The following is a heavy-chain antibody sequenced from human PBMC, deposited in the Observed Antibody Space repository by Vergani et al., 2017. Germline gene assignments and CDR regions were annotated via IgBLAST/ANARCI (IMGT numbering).Heavy chain of an antibody. Sequence: QVQLVESGGGVVQPGGSLRLSCAASGFTFSSYGMHWVRQAPGKGLEWVAFIRYDGSNKYYADSVKGRFTISRDNSKNTLYLQMNSLRAEDTAVYYCAKDGYDILTSPYGMDVWGQVTTVTVSS. CDR1: GFTFSSYG. CDR3: AKDGYDILTSPYGMDV. J-gene: IGHJ6*02. D-gene: IGHD3-9*01. V-gene: IGHV3-30*02. CDR2: IRYDGSNK.